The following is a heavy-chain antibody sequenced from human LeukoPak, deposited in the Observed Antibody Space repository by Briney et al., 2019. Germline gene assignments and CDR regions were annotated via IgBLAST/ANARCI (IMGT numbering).Heavy chain of an antibody. D-gene: IGHD1-1*01. CDR3: ARHDWNDGGEVGNWFDP. Sequence: PSETLSLTCNVSGDSISSSTYYWGWIRQPPGKGLEWIGSIYYSGSTYYNPSLKSRVTISVDTSKNQFSLKLSSVTAADTAVYYCARHDWNDGGEVGNWFDPW. CDR2: IYYSGST. CDR1: GDSISSSTYY. V-gene: IGHV4-39*01. J-gene: IGHJ5*02.